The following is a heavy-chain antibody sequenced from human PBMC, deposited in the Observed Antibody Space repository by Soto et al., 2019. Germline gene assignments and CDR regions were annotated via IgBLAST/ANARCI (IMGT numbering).Heavy chain of an antibody. CDR2: MNPNSGNT. CDR1: GYTFTSYD. V-gene: IGHV1-8*01. D-gene: IGHD3-22*01. J-gene: IGHJ6*02. CDR3: AREDYYYDSSPKHGMDV. Sequence: ASVKVSCKASGYTFTSYDINWVRQATGQGLEWMGWMNPNSGNTGYAQKFQGRVTMTRNTSISTAYMELSSLRSEDTAVYYCAREDYYYDSSPKHGMDVWGQGTTVTVSS.